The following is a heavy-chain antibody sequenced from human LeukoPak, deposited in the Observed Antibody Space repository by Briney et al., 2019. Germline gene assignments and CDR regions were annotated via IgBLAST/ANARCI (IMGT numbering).Heavy chain of an antibody. Sequence: PGGSLRLSCAASGFTFSSYAMSWVRQAPGKGLEWVSAISGSGGSTYYADSVKGRFTISRDNSKNTLYLQMNSLRAEDTAVYYCAKDLSSSSWYAEYYFDYWGQGTLVTVSS. CDR1: GFTFSSYA. CDR3: AKDLSSSSWYAEYYFDY. J-gene: IGHJ4*02. V-gene: IGHV3-23*01. D-gene: IGHD6-13*01. CDR2: ISGSGGST.